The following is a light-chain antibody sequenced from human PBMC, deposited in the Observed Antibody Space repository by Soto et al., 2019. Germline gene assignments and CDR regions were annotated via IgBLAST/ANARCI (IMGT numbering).Light chain of an antibody. CDR1: QGISSY. CDR2: AAS. V-gene: IGKV1D-8*03. CDR3: QQSYSTPTWT. J-gene: IGKJ1*01. Sequence: ICMTHSPSLLSASTVYRVSISFLVSQGISSYLAWYQQKPGKAPELLIYAASTLQSGVPSRFSGSGSGTDFTLTISSLQPEDFATYYCQQSYSTPTWTFGQGTKVDIK.